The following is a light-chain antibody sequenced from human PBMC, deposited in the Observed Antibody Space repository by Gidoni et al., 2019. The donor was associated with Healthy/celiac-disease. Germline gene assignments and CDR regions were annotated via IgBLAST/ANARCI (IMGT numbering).Light chain of an antibody. Sequence: ELVLTQYPATLSLSPGERATLSCRASQSVSSYLAWYQQKPGQAPRLLIYDASNRATGIPARFSGSGSGADFTLTLSSLGPEDFAVYYCQQRSNWPPLFTFGPGTKVDIK. CDR3: QQRSNWPPLFT. CDR1: QSVSSY. J-gene: IGKJ3*01. V-gene: IGKV3-11*01. CDR2: DAS.